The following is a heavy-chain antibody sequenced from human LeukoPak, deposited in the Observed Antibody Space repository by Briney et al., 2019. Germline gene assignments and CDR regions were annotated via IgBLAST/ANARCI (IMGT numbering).Heavy chain of an antibody. CDR1: GFTFSSHE. J-gene: IGHJ4*02. V-gene: IGHV3-48*03. CDR2: ISNNGDSI. CDR3: ARDRASGAFDY. D-gene: IGHD1-26*01. Sequence: GGSLRLSCAASGFTFSSHEMNWVRQAPGKGLEWVSYISNNGDSIYYADSVKGRFTISRDNAKNTLYLQMNSLRAEDTAVYYCARDRASGAFDYWGQGTLVTVSS.